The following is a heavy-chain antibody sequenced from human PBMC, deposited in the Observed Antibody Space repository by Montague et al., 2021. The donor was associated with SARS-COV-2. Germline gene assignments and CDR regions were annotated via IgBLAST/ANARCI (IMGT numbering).Heavy chain of an antibody. CDR1: GGSISSGGYY. D-gene: IGHD2-21*01. CDR2: IYYSGST. V-gene: IGHV4-31*03. J-gene: IGHJ3*02. CDR3: ARAFVVVIAIDAFDI. Sequence: TLSLTCTVSGGSISSGGYYWSWIRQHPGKGLEWIGYIYYSGSTYYNPSLKSRVTISVDTSKNQFSMKLSSVTAADTAVYYCARAFVVVIAIDAFDIWGQGTMVTVSS.